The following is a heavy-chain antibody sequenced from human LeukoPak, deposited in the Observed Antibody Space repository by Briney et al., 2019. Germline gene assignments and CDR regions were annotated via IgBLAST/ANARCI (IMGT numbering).Heavy chain of an antibody. CDR2: INHDGNT. V-gene: IGHV4-34*01. Sequence: PSETLSLTCTVYGGSFSGFYWSWIRQPPGKGLEYIGEINHDGNTDYNPSLKSRVTISVDTSENQFSLKLSSVTAADTAVYYCARGYCSSTSCYIMGFYSFDIWGQGTMVTVSS. CDR1: GGSFSGFY. D-gene: IGHD2-2*02. CDR3: ARGYCSSTSCYIMGFYSFDI. J-gene: IGHJ3*02.